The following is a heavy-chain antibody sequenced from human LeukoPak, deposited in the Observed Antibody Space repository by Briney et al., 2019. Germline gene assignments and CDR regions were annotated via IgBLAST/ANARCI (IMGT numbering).Heavy chain of an antibody. CDR3: ARAVGSYTDFDY. J-gene: IGHJ4*02. CDR2: IYTSGST. CDR1: GGSFSGYY. V-gene: IGHV4-59*10. D-gene: IGHD1-26*01. Sequence: SETLSLTCAVYGGSFSGYYWSWIRQPPGKGLEWIGRIYTSGSTNYNPSLKSRVTMSVDTSKNQFSLKLSSVTAADTAVYYCARAVGSYTDFDYWGQGTLVTVSS.